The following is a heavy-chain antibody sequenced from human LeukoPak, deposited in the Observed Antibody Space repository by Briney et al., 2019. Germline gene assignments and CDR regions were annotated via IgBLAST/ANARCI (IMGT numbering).Heavy chain of an antibody. Sequence: SETLSLTCTVSGGSISSSSYYWGWIRQPPGKGLEWIGSIYYSGSTYYNPSLKSRVTISVDTSKNHFSLKLSSVAAADTAVYYCARGEVTSSWYYLDYWGQGTLVTVSS. CDR2: IYYSGST. D-gene: IGHD6-13*01. V-gene: IGHV4-39*02. CDR1: GGSISSSSYY. CDR3: ARGEVTSSWYYLDY. J-gene: IGHJ4*02.